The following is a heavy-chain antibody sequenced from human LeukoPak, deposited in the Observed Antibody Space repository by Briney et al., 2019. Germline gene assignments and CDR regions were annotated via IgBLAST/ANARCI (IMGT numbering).Heavy chain of an antibody. V-gene: IGHV1-24*01. Sequence: GASVKVSCKVSGYTLTELSMHWVRQAPGKGLEWMGGFDPEDGETIYAQKFQGRVTMTEDTSTDTAYMELSSLRSEDTAVYYCATGLAARQYRDIDYWGQGTLVTVSS. D-gene: IGHD6-6*01. CDR3: ATGLAARQYRDIDY. CDR2: FDPEDGET. CDR1: GYTLTELS. J-gene: IGHJ4*02.